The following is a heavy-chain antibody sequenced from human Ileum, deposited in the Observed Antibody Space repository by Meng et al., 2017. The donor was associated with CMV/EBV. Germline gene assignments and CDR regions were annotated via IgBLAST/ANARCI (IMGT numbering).Heavy chain of an antibody. CDR2: IHYSGST. V-gene: IGHV4-61*01. J-gene: IGHJ4*02. D-gene: IGHD3-10*01. Sequence: CTVAGGSVSSSSYYWSWIRQPPGKGLECIGYIHYSGSTNYNPSLMSRVTISIDTSKNQFSLKLSSVTAADTAVYYCARSPGYPREFGYWGRGTLVTVSS. CDR1: GGSVSSSSYY. CDR3: ARSPGYPREFGY.